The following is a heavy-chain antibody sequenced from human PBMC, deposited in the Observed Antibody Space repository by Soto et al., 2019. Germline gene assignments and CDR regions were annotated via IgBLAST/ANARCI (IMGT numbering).Heavy chain of an antibody. Sequence: ASVQVSCKGAGYTFTSYYMHWVRQAPGQGLEWMGIINPSGGSTSYAQKFQGRVTMTRNTAISTAYMELSSLRSEDTAMYYCARAVYNWFDPWGQGTLVTVSS. CDR3: ARAVYNWFDP. D-gene: IGHD2-8*01. CDR2: INPSGGST. V-gene: IGHV1-46*01. J-gene: IGHJ5*02. CDR1: GYTFTSYY.